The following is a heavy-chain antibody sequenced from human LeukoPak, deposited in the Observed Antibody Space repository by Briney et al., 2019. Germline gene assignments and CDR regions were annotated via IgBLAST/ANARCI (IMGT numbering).Heavy chain of an antibody. D-gene: IGHD4-17*01. Sequence: SVKGSCKASGGTFSSYAISWVRQAPLQGIEWMGGIIPIFSTANYAQKFQGRVKISADKSTSTAYMELSSLRSEDTAVYYCARESARTMVTTWSAFDIWGQGTMVTVSS. CDR3: ARESARTMVTTWSAFDI. CDR1: GGTFSSYA. V-gene: IGHV1-69*06. J-gene: IGHJ3*02. CDR2: IIPIFSTA.